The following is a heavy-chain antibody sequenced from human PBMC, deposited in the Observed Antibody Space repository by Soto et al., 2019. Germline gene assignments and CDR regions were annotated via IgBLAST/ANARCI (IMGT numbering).Heavy chain of an antibody. Sequence: PSETLSLTCTVSGGSISSGVYYWSWIRQHPVKGLEWIGYIYYSGSTYYNPSLKSRVTISVDTSKNQFSLKLSSVTAADTAVYYCARALAYCGGDCLNWFDPWGQGTLVTVSS. CDR3: ARALAYCGGDCLNWFDP. CDR2: IYYSGST. D-gene: IGHD2-21*02. J-gene: IGHJ5*02. CDR1: GGSISSGVYY. V-gene: IGHV4-31*03.